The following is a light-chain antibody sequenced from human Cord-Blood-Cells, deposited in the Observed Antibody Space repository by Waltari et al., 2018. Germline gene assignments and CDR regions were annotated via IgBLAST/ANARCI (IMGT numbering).Light chain of an antibody. CDR2: DAS. CDR3: QQYDNLPLT. V-gene: IGKV1-33*01. CDR1: QDISNY. Sequence: DLQMTQCPYSLSAYVGARVTITCQASQDISNYLNWYQQKPWKAPKLLIYDASNLETGVPSRFSGSGSGTDFTFTISSLQPEDIATYYCQQYDNLPLTFGGGTKVEIK. J-gene: IGKJ4*01.